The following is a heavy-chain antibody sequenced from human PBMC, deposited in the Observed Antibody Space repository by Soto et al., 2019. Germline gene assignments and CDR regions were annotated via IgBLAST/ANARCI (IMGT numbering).Heavy chain of an antibody. Sequence: PGGSLRLSCAASGFTFSSYSMNWVRQAPGKGLEWVSYISSSSSTIYYADSVKGRFTISRDNAKNSLYLQMNSLRDEDTAVYYCARHNYYGSGSYYIRPLTFYYYYCMDVWGQGTTVTVSS. J-gene: IGHJ6*02. V-gene: IGHV3-48*02. CDR1: GFTFSSYS. D-gene: IGHD3-10*01. CDR3: ARHNYYGSGSYYIRPLTFYYYYCMDV. CDR2: ISSSSSTI.